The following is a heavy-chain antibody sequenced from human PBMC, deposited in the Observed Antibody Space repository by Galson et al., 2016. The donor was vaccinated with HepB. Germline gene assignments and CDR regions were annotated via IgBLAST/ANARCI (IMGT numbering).Heavy chain of an antibody. Sequence: SVKVSCKVSAFVITDYYVHWLRQVPGQGLEWMGWINPRRAATGSAPTFQDRVSMTTDTSINTAFLELRGLTSDDAALYFCARGTQSVYNPRGAFDMWGQGTMVIVSS. D-gene: IGHD1-1*01. CDR1: AFVITDYY. J-gene: IGHJ3*02. CDR2: INPRRAAT. V-gene: IGHV1-2*02. CDR3: ARGTQSVYNPRGAFDM.